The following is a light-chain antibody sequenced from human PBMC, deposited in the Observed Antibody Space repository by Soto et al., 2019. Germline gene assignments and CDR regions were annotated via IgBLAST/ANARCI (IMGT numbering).Light chain of an antibody. CDR2: GAS. CDR1: QSVSTN. Sequence: EKVLTQSPATLSMSPGERATLSCRASQSVSTNLAWYQQKPGQAPRLLIYGASTRATGIPARFSGSGSGTEFTLTISSLQSEDFAVYYCQQYNNWPPVYTFGQGTKLEIK. CDR3: QQYNNWPPVYT. J-gene: IGKJ2*01. V-gene: IGKV3-15*01.